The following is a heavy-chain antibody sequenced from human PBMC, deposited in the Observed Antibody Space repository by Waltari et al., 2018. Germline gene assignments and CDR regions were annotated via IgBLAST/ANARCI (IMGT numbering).Heavy chain of an antibody. D-gene: IGHD6-19*01. CDR1: GFTFSTSV. V-gene: IGHV3-23*01. Sequence: EVQLLESGGGLVQPGGSLRLSCAASGFTFSTSVMSWVRQAPGKGLEWLSANAGIDGSTYYVDSAKGRFTISRDNSKNTLYLEIHTLRGEDTAVYYCAREGYSSGRCGAFDMWGQGTMVTVSS. CDR3: AREGYSSGRCGAFDM. J-gene: IGHJ3*02. CDR2: NAGIDGST.